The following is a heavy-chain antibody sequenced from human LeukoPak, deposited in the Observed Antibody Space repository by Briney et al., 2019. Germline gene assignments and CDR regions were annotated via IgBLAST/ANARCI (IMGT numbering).Heavy chain of an antibody. J-gene: IGHJ6*02. CDR3: ARHRQSRRCSGGSCYSEDYYYGMDV. CDR2: IYPGDYDT. CDR1: GYSFTSYW. V-gene: IGHV5-51*01. D-gene: IGHD2-15*01. Sequence: GQSLKSSCKGSGYSFTSYWIGWVRQMPGKGLEWMGIIYPGDYDTRYSPSFQGQVTISADKSISTAYLQWSSLKASDTAMYYCARHRQSRRCSGGSCYSEDYYYGMDVWGQGTTVTVSS.